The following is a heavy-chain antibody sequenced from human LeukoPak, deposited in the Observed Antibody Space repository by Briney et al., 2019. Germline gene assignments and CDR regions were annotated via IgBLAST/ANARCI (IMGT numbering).Heavy chain of an antibody. CDR1: GFTFSSYG. CDR2: ISYDGSNK. Sequence: GGSLRLSCAASGFTFSSYGMHWVRQAPGKGLEWVAVISYDGSNKYYADSVKGRFAISRDNSKNTLYLQMNSLRAEDTAVYYCAKKILSSAAPVDYWGQGTLVTVSS. D-gene: IGHD2-2*01. V-gene: IGHV3-30*18. J-gene: IGHJ4*02. CDR3: AKKILSSAAPVDY.